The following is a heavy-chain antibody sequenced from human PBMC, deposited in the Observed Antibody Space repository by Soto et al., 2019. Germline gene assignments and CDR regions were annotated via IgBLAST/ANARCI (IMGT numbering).Heavy chain of an antibody. J-gene: IGHJ3*02. CDR1: GDTFTNYG. Sequence: ASVKVSCKASGDTFTNYGISWVRQAPGQGLEWMGWISAHTGNTNYAQKFQGRVTMTTDTSTSTAYMELRSLRSDDTAVYYCARVLGYNSSWWRHTAFDIWGQGTMVT. D-gene: IGHD6-13*01. V-gene: IGHV1-18*01. CDR3: ARVLGYNSSWWRHTAFDI. CDR2: ISAHTGNT.